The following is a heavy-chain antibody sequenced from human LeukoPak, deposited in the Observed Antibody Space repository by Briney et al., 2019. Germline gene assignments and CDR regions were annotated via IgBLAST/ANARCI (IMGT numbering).Heavy chain of an antibody. CDR1: GFTFSTYW. V-gene: IGHV3-74*01. J-gene: IGHJ4*02. CDR3: AKDQIAAALY. D-gene: IGHD6-13*01. Sequence: QTGGSLRLSCAASGFTFSTYWMHRVRQAPGKGLVWVSRIKDDGSTIYADSVKGRFTISRDNAKNTLYLQMNSLRAEDTAVYYCAKDQIAAALYWGQGTLVTVSS. CDR2: IKDDGST.